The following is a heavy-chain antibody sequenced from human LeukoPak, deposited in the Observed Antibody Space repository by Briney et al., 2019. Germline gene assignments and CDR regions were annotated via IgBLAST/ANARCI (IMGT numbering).Heavy chain of an antibody. CDR3: ARGRAMVRGVMGSWFDP. Sequence: GASVKVSCKASGYTFTSYDFNWVRQATGQRLDWMGWLNPNSGNTGYAQKLQGRVTMTRNTSISTAYMELSSLRSEDTALSCCARGRAMVRGVMGSWFDPWGQGTLVTVSS. CDR1: GYTFTSYD. D-gene: IGHD3-10*01. CDR2: LNPNSGNT. J-gene: IGHJ5*02. V-gene: IGHV1-8*01.